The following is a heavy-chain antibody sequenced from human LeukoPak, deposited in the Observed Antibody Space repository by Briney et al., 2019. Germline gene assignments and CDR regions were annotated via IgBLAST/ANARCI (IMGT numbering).Heavy chain of an antibody. V-gene: IGHV4-39*01. CDR2: IYYSGST. D-gene: IGHD6-13*01. Sequence: SETLSLTCTVSGGSISSSSYYWGWIRQPPGKGLEWIGSIYYSGSTYYNPSLKSRVTISVDTSKNQFSLKLSSVTAADTAVYYCASFPVYSSPYYFDYWGQGTLVAVSS. CDR1: GGSISSSSYY. J-gene: IGHJ4*02. CDR3: ASFPVYSSPYYFDY.